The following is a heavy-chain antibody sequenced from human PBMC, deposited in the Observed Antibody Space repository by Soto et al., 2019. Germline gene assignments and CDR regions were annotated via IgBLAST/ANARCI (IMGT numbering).Heavy chain of an antibody. CDR2: ISAYNGHT. D-gene: IGHD2-15*01. Sequence: APVKVSRKASGYTLTSYGISWVRQAPGQGVEWMGWISAYNGHTNYAQKPQGRVTPTTDKSPRKAYMELRSLRSDDTAVYYCARDLSVAAATLYYYYGMDVWGQGTTVSVSS. J-gene: IGHJ6*02. V-gene: IGHV1-18*01. CDR3: ARDLSVAAATLYYYYGMDV. CDR1: GYTLTSYG.